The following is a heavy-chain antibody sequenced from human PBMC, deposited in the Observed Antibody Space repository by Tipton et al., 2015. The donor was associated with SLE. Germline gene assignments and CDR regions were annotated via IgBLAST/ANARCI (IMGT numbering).Heavy chain of an antibody. V-gene: IGHV3-7*01. J-gene: IGHJ3*02. CDR1: GFTFSSYW. D-gene: IGHD1-26*01. Sequence: SLRLSCAASGFTFSSYWMSWVRQAPGKGLEWVANIKQDGSEKYYVDSVKGRFTISRDNAKNSLYLQMNSLRAEDTAVYYCASGGTTRAFDIWGQGTMVTVSS. CDR3: ASGGTTRAFDI. CDR2: IKQDGSEK.